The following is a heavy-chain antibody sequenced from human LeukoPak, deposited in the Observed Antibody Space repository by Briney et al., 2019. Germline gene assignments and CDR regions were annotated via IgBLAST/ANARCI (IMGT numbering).Heavy chain of an antibody. V-gene: IGHV4-4*07. D-gene: IGHD3-10*01. CDR2: IYTTGST. J-gene: IGHJ6*02. CDR3: ARGPYGSGSYGYGMDV. Sequence: SETLSLTCTVSGGSINSYYWSWIRQSAGKGREWIGRIYTTGSTNYNPSLNSRVTLSVDPSKNQFSLKLSSVTAADTAVYYCARGPYGSGSYGYGMDVWGQGTTVTVSS. CDR1: GGSINSYY.